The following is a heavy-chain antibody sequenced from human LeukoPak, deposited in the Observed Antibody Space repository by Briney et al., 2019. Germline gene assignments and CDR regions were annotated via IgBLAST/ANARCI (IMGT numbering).Heavy chain of an antibody. J-gene: IGHJ3*02. CDR3: ARDMDYRIVGATIDAFDI. CDR2: IKQDGSEK. Sequence: GGSLRLSCAASGFTFSSYWMSWVRQAPGKGLEWVANIKQDGSEKYYVDSVKGRFTISRDNAKNSLYLQMNSLRAEDTAVYYCARDMDYRIVGATIDAFDIWGQGTMVTVSS. CDR1: GFTFSSYW. D-gene: IGHD1-26*01. V-gene: IGHV3-7*01.